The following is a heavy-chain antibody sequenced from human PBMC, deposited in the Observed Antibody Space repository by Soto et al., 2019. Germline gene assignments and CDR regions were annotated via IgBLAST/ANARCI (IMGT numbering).Heavy chain of an antibody. V-gene: IGHV1-18*01. Sequence: GASVKVSCKASGYTFTNYCISWVRQAPRQGLEWMGWISAYNGNTDYAQKLQGRVTMTTDTSTRTAYMELRSLRSDDTAVYYRARGGVGYCSGGSCPNNWFDPWGQGTLVTSPQ. CDR1: GYTFTNYC. CDR3: ARGGVGYCSGGSCPNNWFDP. CDR2: ISAYNGNT. D-gene: IGHD2-15*01. J-gene: IGHJ5*02.